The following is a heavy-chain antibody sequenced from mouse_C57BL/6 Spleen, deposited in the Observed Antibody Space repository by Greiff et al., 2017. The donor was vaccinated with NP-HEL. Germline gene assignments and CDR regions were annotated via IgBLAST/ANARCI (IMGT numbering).Heavy chain of an antibody. CDR1: GFSLTSYG. CDR3: AKKGGIYYYGSSPDYYAMDY. D-gene: IGHD1-1*01. J-gene: IGHJ4*01. Sequence: QVQLQQSGPGLVQPSQSLSITCTVSGFSLTSYGVHWVRQPPGKGLEWLGVIWSGGSTDYNAAFISRLSISKDNSKSQVFFKMNSLQADDTAIYYCAKKGGIYYYGSSPDYYAMDYWGQGTSVTVSS. CDR2: IWSGGST. V-gene: IGHV2-4*01.